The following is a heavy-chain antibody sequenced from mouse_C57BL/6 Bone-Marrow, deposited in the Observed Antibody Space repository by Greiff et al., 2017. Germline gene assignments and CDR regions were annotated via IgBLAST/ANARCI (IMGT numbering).Heavy chain of an antibody. V-gene: IGHV5-6*01. CDR2: ISSGGSYT. CDR1: GFTFSSYG. D-gene: IGHD1-1*01. Sequence: EVKLMESGGDLVKPVGSLKLSCAASGFTFSSYGMSWVRQTPDKRLEWVATISSGGSYTYYPDSVKGRFTISRDNAKNTLYLQMSSLKSEDTAMYYCARRGYYGHFDYWGQGTTLTVSS. J-gene: IGHJ2*01. CDR3: ARRGYYGHFDY.